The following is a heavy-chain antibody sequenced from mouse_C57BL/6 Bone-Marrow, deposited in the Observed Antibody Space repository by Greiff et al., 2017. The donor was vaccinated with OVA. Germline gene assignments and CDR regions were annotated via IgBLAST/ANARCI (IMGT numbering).Heavy chain of an antibody. D-gene: IGHD1-1*01. Sequence: QVQLQQPGAELVKPGASVKLSCKASGYTFTSSWLHWVKPRPGRCLAWIGRIDPNIGGTTSNEKFKSKATLTVDKPSSTAYMQLSSLTSEDSAVYYCARSRNYGSSFDYWGQGTTLTVSS. J-gene: IGHJ2*01. CDR2: IDPNIGGT. V-gene: IGHV1-72*01. CDR3: ARSRNYGSSFDY. CDR1: GYTFTSSW.